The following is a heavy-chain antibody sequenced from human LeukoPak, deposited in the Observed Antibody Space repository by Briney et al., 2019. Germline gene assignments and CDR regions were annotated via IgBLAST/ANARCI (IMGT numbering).Heavy chain of an antibody. V-gene: IGHV3-23*01. CDR2: ISGSGDST. CDR1: GFTFSSYA. Sequence: GGSLRLSCAASGFTFSSYAMSWVRQAPGKGLEWVSGISGSGDSTYYADSVKGRFTISRDNSKNTLYLQMNSLRAEDTAVYYCAKAVSYCSGGSCYYYYGMDVWGQGTTVTVSS. J-gene: IGHJ6*02. CDR3: AKAVSYCSGGSCYYYYGMDV. D-gene: IGHD2-15*01.